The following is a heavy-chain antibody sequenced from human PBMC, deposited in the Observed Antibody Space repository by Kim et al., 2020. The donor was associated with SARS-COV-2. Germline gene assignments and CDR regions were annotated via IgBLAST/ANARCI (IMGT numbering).Heavy chain of an antibody. CDR1: GFTFRNSA. CDR3: ARHLHVTTGTFYWYFDL. V-gene: IGHV3-23*01. D-gene: IGHD3-3*02. CDR2: IIGSGSGT. J-gene: IGHJ2*01. Sequence: GGSLRLSCAASGFTFRNSAMSWVRQAPGKGLEWVSGIIGSGSGTYYADSVKGRFSISRDNFQNSLYLQINNLRAEDAAVYYCARHLHVTTGTFYWYFDLWGRGTLVTVSS.